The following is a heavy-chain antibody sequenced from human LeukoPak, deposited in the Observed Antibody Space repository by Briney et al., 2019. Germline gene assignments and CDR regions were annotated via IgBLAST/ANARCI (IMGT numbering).Heavy chain of an antibody. CDR2: INPNSGGT. D-gene: IGHD6-13*01. Sequence: ASVKVSCKASGYTFTGYYTHWVRQAPGQGLEWMGRINPNSGGTNYAQKFQGRVTLTRDTSISTAYMELRRLRSDDTAVYYCARGSDSSSWYDPEYWGQGTLVTVSS. CDR3: ARGSDSSSWYDPEY. CDR1: GYTFTGYY. J-gene: IGHJ4*02. V-gene: IGHV1-2*06.